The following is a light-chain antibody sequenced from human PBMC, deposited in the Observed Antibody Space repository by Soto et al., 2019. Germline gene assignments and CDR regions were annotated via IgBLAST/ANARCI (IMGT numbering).Light chain of an antibody. CDR3: QQYNNWPQT. V-gene: IGKV3-15*01. J-gene: IGKJ1*01. CDR2: GAS. Sequence: EIVMTQSPATLSVSPGERATLSCRASQSVSSDLAWYQQKPGQAPRLLVYGASTRATGIPVRFSGSGSVTEFTLTISSLQSEDFAVYYCQQYNNWPQTFGQGTKVEIK. CDR1: QSVSSD.